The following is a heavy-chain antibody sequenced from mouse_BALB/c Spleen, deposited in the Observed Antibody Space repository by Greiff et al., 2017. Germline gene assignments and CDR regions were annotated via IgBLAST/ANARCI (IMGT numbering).Heavy chain of an antibody. J-gene: IGHJ3*01. CDR3: AREGYGSPSAWFAY. CDR2: INSNGGST. V-gene: IGHV5-6-3*01. CDR1: GFTFSSYG. Sequence: EVHLVESGGGLVQPGGSLKLSCAASGFTFSSYGMSWVRQTPDKRLELVATINSNGGSTYYPDSVKGRFTISRDNAKNTLYLQMSSLKSEDTAMYYCAREGYGSPSAWFAYWGQGTLVTVSA. D-gene: IGHD1-1*01.